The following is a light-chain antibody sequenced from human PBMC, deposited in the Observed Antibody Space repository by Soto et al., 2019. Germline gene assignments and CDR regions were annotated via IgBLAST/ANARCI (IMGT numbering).Light chain of an antibody. J-gene: IGLJ1*01. CDR3: CSDAGSYTFV. V-gene: IGLV2-11*01. Sequence: QSALTQPRSVSGSPGQSVTISCTGTSSDVGGYNYVSWYQQHPGKAPKLMIYDVSKRPSGVPDRFSGSKSDNTASLTISGLQAEYEADYYCCSDAGSYTFVFGTGTKLTVL. CDR2: DVS. CDR1: SSDVGGYNY.